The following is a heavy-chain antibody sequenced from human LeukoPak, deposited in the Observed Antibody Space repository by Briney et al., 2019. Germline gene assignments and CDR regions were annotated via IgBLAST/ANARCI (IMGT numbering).Heavy chain of an antibody. D-gene: IGHD2-2*02. Sequence: PSETLSLTCTVSGGSISSYYWSWIRQPAGKGLEWIRRIYTSGSTNYNPSLKSRVTMSVDTSKNQFSLKLSSVTAADTAVYYCARDYCSSTSCYTSSYYFDYWGQGTLVTVSS. V-gene: IGHV4-4*07. CDR3: ARDYCSSTSCYTSSYYFDY. CDR2: IYTSGST. J-gene: IGHJ4*02. CDR1: GGSISSYY.